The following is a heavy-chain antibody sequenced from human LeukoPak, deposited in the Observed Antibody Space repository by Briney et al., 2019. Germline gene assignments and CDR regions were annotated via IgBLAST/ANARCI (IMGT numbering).Heavy chain of an antibody. V-gene: IGHV3-23*01. CDR2: ISGSGETT. J-gene: IGHJ4*02. Sequence: QPGGSLRLSCAASGFTFSSYGMTWLRQTPAKGLEWVSAISGSGETTYYSDSVKGRFTISRDNSKNTLYLQMNSLRAEDTAVYYCAKDGGYSSGWYYFDYWGQGTLVTVSS. D-gene: IGHD6-19*01. CDR1: GFTFSSYG. CDR3: AKDGGYSSGWYYFDY.